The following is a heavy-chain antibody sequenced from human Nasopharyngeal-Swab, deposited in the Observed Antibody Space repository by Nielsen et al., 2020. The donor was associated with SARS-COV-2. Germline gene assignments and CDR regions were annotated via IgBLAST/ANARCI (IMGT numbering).Heavy chain of an antibody. CDR1: GGSFSGYY. CDR3: GRGRGYSYGYGGVPLYYYGMYV. CDR2: INHSGST. Sequence: SETLSLTGAVYGGSFSGYYWSWIRQLPGKGREWIGEINHSGSTNYNPSLKSQVTISVDKSKNQFSLKVSSVTAADTAVYYCGRGRGYSYGYGGVPLYYYGMYVWGQWTTVTVSS. J-gene: IGHJ6*02. D-gene: IGHD5-18*01. V-gene: IGHV4-34*01.